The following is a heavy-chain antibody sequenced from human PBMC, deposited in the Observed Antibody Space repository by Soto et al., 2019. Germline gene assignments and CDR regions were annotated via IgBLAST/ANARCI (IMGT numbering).Heavy chain of an antibody. J-gene: IGHJ6*02. CDR2: IIPIFGTA. Sequence: SVKVSCKASGGTFSSYAISWVRQAPGQGLEWMGGIIPIFGTANYAQKFQGRVTITADESTSTAYMELSSLRSEDTAVYYCARAVFGGVTSYYYYYGMDVWGQGTTVTVSS. CDR1: GGTFSSYA. CDR3: ARAVFGGVTSYYYYYGMDV. D-gene: IGHD3-16*01. V-gene: IGHV1-69*13.